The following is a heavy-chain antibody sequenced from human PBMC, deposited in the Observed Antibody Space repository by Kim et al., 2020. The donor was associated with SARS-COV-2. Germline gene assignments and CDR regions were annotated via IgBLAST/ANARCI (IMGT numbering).Heavy chain of an antibody. V-gene: IGHV3-73*01. CDR1: GFTFSGSA. CDR3: TRPYDSSGYYDYYYYGMDV. Sequence: GGSLRLSCAASGFTFSGSAMHWVRLASGKGLEWVGRIRSKANSYATAYAASVKGRFTISRDDSKNTAYLQMNSLKTEDTAVYYCTRPYDSSGYYDYYYYGMDVWGQGTTVTVSS. CDR2: IRSKANSYAT. J-gene: IGHJ6*02. D-gene: IGHD3-22*01.